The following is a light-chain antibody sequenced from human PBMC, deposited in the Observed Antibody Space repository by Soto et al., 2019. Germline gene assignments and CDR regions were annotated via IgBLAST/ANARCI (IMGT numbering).Light chain of an antibody. J-gene: IGKJ4*01. Sequence: DIVMTQSPDSLALPLGERATIHCKSSQSVLFSSNNQNSLAWYQQKPGQPPNLLIYWASTRVSGVPDRFSGSGSGTDFTLTISSLQAEDVAVYYCQQYFGTPTFGGGTRVEIK. CDR2: WAS. CDR1: QSVLFSSNNQNS. V-gene: IGKV4-1*01. CDR3: QQYFGTPT.